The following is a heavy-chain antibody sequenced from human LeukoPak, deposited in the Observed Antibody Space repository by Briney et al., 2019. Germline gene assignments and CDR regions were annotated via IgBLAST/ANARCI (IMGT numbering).Heavy chain of an antibody. J-gene: IGHJ4*02. D-gene: IGHD2-15*01. CDR1: GGTFNNYA. CDR3: AREDCSGGSCYSGCDY. Sequence: SVKVSFKGSGGTFNNYAISWVRQAPGQGGEWMGGIIPMFGTANYAQKFQGRVTITADEYTSTAYMELSSLRSEDTAVYYCAREDCSGGSCYSGCDYWGQGTLVTVSS. V-gene: IGHV1-69*01. CDR2: IIPMFGTA.